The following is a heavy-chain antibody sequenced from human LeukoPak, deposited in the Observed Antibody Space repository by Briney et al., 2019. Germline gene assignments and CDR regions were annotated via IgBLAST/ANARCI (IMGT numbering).Heavy chain of an antibody. V-gene: IGHV4-30-4*01. D-gene: IGHD3-10*01. Sequence: SQTLSLTCTVSGGSISSGDYYWRWIRQPRGRGLEWIVYIYYSGSTYYNPSLKSRVTISVDTSKNQFSLKLSSVTAADTAVYYCARVVPYTMVRPRGFDPWGQGTLVTVSS. CDR3: ARVVPYTMVRPRGFDP. J-gene: IGHJ5*02. CDR1: GGSISSGDYY. CDR2: IYYSGST.